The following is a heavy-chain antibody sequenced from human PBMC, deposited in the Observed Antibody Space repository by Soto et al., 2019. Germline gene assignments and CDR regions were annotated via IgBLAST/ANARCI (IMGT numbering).Heavy chain of an antibody. CDR2: IYYSGST. CDR1: GGSVSSGSYY. CDR3: ARTRFLEWLSPDYFDY. V-gene: IGHV4-61*01. J-gene: IGHJ4*02. Sequence: SETLSLTCTVSGGSVSSGSYYWSWIRQPPGKGLEWIGYIYYSGSTNYNPSLKSRVTISVDTSKNQFSLKLSSVTAADTAVYYCARTRFLEWLSPDYFDYWGQGTLVTVSS. D-gene: IGHD3-3*01.